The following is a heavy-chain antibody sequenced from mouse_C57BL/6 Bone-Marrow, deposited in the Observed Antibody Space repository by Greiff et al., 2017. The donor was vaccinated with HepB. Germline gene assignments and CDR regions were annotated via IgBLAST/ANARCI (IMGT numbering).Heavy chain of an antibody. CDR1: GYSITSGYY. CDR2: ISYDGSN. CDR3: ARRPGDY. Sequence: EVKLMESGPGLVKPSQSLSLTCSVTGYSITSGYYWNWIRQFPGNKLEWMGYISYDGSNNYNPSLKNRISITRDTSKNQFFLKLNSVTTEDTATYYCARRPGDYWGQGTSVTVSS. J-gene: IGHJ4*01. V-gene: IGHV3-6*01.